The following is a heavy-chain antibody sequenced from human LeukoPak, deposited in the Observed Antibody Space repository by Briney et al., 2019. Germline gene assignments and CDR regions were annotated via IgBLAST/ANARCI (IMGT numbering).Heavy chain of an antibody. Sequence: GGSLRLSCAASGFTFSSYWMHWVRQAPGKGLVWVSRINSDGGNTMYADSVKGRFTISRDNAKNTLYLQMNSPRVEDTAVYYCARVHCSGLPFDYWGQGTLVTVSS. CDR2: INSDGGNT. V-gene: IGHV3-74*03. D-gene: IGHD6-19*01. J-gene: IGHJ4*02. CDR1: GFTFSSYW. CDR3: ARVHCSGLPFDY.